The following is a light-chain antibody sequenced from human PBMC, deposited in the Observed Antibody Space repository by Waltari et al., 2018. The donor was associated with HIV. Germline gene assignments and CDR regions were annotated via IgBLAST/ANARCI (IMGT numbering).Light chain of an antibody. CDR2: GVS. CDR3: SSYTRSSTLGV. J-gene: IGLJ1*01. V-gene: IGLV2-14*03. Sequence: QSALTQPASVSGYPGQSITISCTGTSSDVGGYNHVSWYQQHPGTAPKLMIFGVSKRPSGVSNRFSGSKSGNTASLTISGLQAEDEADYYCSSYTRSSTLGVFGTGTKVTVL. CDR1: SSDVGGYNH.